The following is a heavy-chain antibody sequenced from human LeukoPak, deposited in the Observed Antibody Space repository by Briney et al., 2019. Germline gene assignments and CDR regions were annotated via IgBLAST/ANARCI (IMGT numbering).Heavy chain of an antibody. Sequence: PSQTLSLTCTVSGGSISSGGYYWSRIRQHPGKGLEWIGYIYYSGSTYYNPSLKSRVTISVDTSKNQFSLKLSSVTAADTAVYYCARGRIQLSRQRGYWFDPWGQGTLVTVSS. D-gene: IGHD5-18*01. CDR1: GGSISSGGYY. V-gene: IGHV4-31*03. CDR2: IYYSGST. J-gene: IGHJ5*02. CDR3: ARGRIQLSRQRGYWFDP.